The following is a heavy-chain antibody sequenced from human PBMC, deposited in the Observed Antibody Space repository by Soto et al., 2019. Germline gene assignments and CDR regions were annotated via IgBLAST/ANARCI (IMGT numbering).Heavy chain of an antibody. D-gene: IGHD2-21*02. J-gene: IGHJ4*02. Sequence: QVQLVQSGAEVKKPGSSVKVSCKASGGTFSSCTISWVRQAPGQGLEWMGRIIPILGIANYAQKFQGRVTITADKSTSTAYMELSSLRSEDTAVYYCARGEAYCGGDCPDYWGQGTLVTVSS. CDR2: IIPILGIA. V-gene: IGHV1-69*02. CDR3: ARGEAYCGGDCPDY. CDR1: GGTFSSCT.